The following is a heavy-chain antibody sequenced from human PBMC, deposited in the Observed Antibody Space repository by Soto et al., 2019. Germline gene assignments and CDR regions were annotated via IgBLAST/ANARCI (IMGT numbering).Heavy chain of an antibody. Sequence: QVQLQQWGAGLLKPSETLSLTCAVSGGSFSDYYWNWIRQPPGKGLEWIGEIDHTGSTSYNPSLKGRVSMSAESSKSPFYRKMTSVTAADTAVYYCARELSAAGKRRYYVYGMHVWGHGTTVAVSS. V-gene: IGHV4-34*01. CDR3: ARELSAAGKRRYYVYGMHV. D-gene: IGHD6-13*01. CDR2: IDHTGST. CDR1: GGSFSDYY. J-gene: IGHJ6*02.